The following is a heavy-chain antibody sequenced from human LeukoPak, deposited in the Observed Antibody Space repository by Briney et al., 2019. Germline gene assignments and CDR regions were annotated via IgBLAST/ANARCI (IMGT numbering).Heavy chain of an antibody. Sequence: GGSLRLSCAASGFTFSSYGMHWVRQAPGKGLEWVSAISGSGGSTYYADSVKGRFTISRDNSKNTLYLQMNSLRAEDTAVYYCAKDPPLGYDILTGYSAGDYWGQGTLVTVSS. CDR3: AKDPPLGYDILTGYSAGDY. J-gene: IGHJ4*02. V-gene: IGHV3-23*01. CDR2: ISGSGGST. D-gene: IGHD3-9*01. CDR1: GFTFSSYG.